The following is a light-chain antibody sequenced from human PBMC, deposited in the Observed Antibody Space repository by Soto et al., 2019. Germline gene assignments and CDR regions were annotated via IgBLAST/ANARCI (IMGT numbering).Light chain of an antibody. Sequence: EIVMTQSPATLSVSPGERVTLSCRASQRVDSNLAWYQQKPGQAPRLLIFAASARATGIPARFSASGSGTEFTLTISSLQSEDFAVYYCQHYNNRPPWTFGQGTKVDI. CDR1: QRVDSN. J-gene: IGKJ1*01. V-gene: IGKV3-15*01. CDR2: AAS. CDR3: QHYNNRPPWT.